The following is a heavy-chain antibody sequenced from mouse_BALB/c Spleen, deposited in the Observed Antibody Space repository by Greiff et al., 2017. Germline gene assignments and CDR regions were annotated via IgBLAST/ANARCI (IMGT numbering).Heavy chain of an antibody. CDR2: ISYSGST. V-gene: IGHV3-2*02. J-gene: IGHJ3*01. Sequence: EVQLQESGPGLVKPSQSLSLTCTVTGYSITSDYAWNWIRQFPGNKLEWMGYISYSGSTSYNPSLKSRISITRDTSKNQFFLQLNSVTTEDTATYYCARGEPRGWFADWGQGTLVSVSA. CDR1: GYSITSDYA. CDR3: ARGEPRGWFAD.